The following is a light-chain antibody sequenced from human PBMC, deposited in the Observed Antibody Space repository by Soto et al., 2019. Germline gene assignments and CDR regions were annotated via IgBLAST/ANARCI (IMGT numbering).Light chain of an antibody. V-gene: IGLV2-14*01. Sequence: QSVLTQPASVSGSPGQSIAISCTGTSNDFGGYNYVSWYQQHPVKAPQLIIYDVTNRPSGVSDRFSGSKSGNTASLTISGLQAEDEADYYCSSYTSSSTPYVFGTGTKVTV. J-gene: IGLJ1*01. CDR2: DVT. CDR1: SNDFGGYNY. CDR3: SSYTSSSTPYV.